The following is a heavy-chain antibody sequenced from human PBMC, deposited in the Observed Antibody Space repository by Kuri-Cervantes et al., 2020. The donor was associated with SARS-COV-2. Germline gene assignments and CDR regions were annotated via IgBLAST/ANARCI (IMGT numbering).Heavy chain of an antibody. CDR3: ATYGEAFDI. J-gene: IGHJ3*02. CDR1: GVSVSHGTYS. V-gene: IGHV4-61*02. D-gene: IGHD4-17*01. CDR2: IYPSGHS. Sequence: SETLSLTCAVSGVSVSHGTYSWSWIRQPAGKGLEWIGSIYPSGHSYYNPSLKSPVTISLDTPKNQFSLKLSSVTAADTAVYYCATYGEAFDIWGQGTMVTVSS.